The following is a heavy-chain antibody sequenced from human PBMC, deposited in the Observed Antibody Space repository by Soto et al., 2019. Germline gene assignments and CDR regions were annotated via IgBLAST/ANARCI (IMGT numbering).Heavy chain of an antibody. Sequence: QVQLVQSGAEVRKPGASVNVSCKTSGYIFTNYGVAWVRQAPAQGLELVAWISGYNGYPKYTQKFQGRVTVTTDTSTRTGYMELRNLRSDDTAVYYCARGSAGALYAFWGQGTLVTVSS. D-gene: IGHD2-2*01. CDR2: ISGYNGYP. CDR3: ARGSAGALYAF. J-gene: IGHJ4*02. CDR1: GYIFTNYG. V-gene: IGHV1-18*01.